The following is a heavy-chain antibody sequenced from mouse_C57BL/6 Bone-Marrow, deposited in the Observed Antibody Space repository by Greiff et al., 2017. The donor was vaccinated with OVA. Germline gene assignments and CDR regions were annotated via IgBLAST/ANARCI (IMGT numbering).Heavy chain of an antibody. V-gene: IGHV1-53*01. Sequence: QVQLQQPGTELVKPGASVKLSCKASGYTFTSYWMHWVKQRPGQGLEWIGNINPSNGGTNYNEKFKSKATLTVDTSSSTAYMELNSLTSEDSAVYYCARKTVGGAFDVWGTGTTVTVSS. D-gene: IGHD1-1*01. CDR2: INPSNGGT. CDR3: ARKTVGGAFDV. CDR1: GYTFTSYW. J-gene: IGHJ1*03.